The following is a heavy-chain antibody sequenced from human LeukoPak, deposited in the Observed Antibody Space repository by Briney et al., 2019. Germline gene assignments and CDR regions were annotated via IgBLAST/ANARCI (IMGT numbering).Heavy chain of an antibody. CDR2: ISYDGSNK. V-gene: IGHV3-30*18. CDR3: AKDFRIGYSAHFDY. D-gene: IGHD2-21*01. CDR1: GFTFSSYG. J-gene: IGHJ4*02. Sequence: GGSLRLSCAASGFTFSSYGMHWVRQAPGKGLEWVAVISYDGSNKYYADSVKGRFSISRDNSKNTLYLQMDSLRGEDTAVYYCAKDFRIGYSAHFDYWGQGALVTVSS.